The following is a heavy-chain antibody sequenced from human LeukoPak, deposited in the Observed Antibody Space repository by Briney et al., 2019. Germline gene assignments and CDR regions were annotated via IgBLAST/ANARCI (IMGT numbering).Heavy chain of an antibody. CDR3: ARSYYYDSSGYYK. D-gene: IGHD3-22*01. CDR2: INHSGST. J-gene: IGHJ4*02. V-gene: IGHV4-34*01. Sequence: SETLSLTCAVYGGSFSGYYWSWIRQPPGKGLEWIGEINHSGSTNYNPSLKSRVTISVDTSKNQFSLKLSSVTAADTAVYYCARSYYYDSSGYYKWDQGTLVTVSS. CDR1: GGSFSGYY.